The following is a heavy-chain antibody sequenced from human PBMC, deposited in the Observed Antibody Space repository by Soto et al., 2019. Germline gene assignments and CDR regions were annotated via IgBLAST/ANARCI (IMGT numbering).Heavy chain of an antibody. V-gene: IGHV5-10-1*01. CDR1: GYRFTSYW. CDR2: IDPSDSYT. CDR3: TSRTDDSGRYPSGLDY. Sequence: GESLKSSCKGSGYRFTSYWISWVRQMPGKGLEWKGRIDPSDSYTNYSPSFQGHVTIAACKYISTAYLQWITLKASDTAMYYCTSRTDDSGRYPSGLDYWGQRTQDSVSP. J-gene: IGHJ4*02. D-gene: IGHD3-22*01.